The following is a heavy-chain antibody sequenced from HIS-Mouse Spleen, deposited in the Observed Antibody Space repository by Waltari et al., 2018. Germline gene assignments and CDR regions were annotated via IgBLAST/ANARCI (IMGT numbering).Heavy chain of an antibody. V-gene: IGHV4-39*07. CDR1: GGSISRSSYY. D-gene: IGHD6-13*01. CDR2: IYYSGST. Sequence: QLQLQESGPGLVKPSETLSITCTVSGGSISRSSYYWAWIRQPPGKGLEWIGSIYYSGSTYYNPSLKSRVTISVDTSKNQFSLKLSSVTAADTAVYYCAREIPYSSSWYDWYFDLWGRGTLVTVSS. J-gene: IGHJ2*01. CDR3: AREIPYSSSWYDWYFDL.